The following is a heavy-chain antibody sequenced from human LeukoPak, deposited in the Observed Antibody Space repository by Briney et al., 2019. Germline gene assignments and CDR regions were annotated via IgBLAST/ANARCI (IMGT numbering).Heavy chain of an antibody. CDR1: GYTFIGYY. J-gene: IGHJ6*02. CDR3: ARSMVRGVITSYYYYYGMDV. CDR2: INPNSGCT. V-gene: IGHV1-2*02. Sequence: ASVKVSCKASGYTFIGYYIHGVRQAPGQGREWMGWINPNSGCTNYAQKFQGRVTMTRETSIRTAYMELSRLRSDDTAVYYCARSMVRGVITSYYYYYGMDVWGQGTTVTVSS. D-gene: IGHD3-10*01.